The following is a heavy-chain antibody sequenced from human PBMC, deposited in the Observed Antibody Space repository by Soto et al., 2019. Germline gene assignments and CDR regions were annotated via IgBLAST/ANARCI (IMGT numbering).Heavy chain of an antibody. D-gene: IGHD6-13*01. Sequence: QVQLQESGPGLVKPSQTLSLTCTVSGGSISNGYYWSWIRQHPGKGLEWIGYIYYSGSTYYNPSLKSRVTISVDTSKNQFSLKLSSVTAADTAVYYCATPRGVYSRDYYGMDVWGQGTTVTLSS. J-gene: IGHJ6*02. CDR2: IYYSGST. CDR3: ATPRGVYSRDYYGMDV. CDR1: GGSISNGYY. V-gene: IGHV4-31*03.